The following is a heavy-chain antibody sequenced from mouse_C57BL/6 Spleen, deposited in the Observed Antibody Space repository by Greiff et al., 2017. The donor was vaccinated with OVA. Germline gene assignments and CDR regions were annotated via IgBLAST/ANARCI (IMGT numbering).Heavy chain of an antibody. CDR1: GYTFTSYW. J-gene: IGHJ1*03. V-gene: IGHV1-55*01. D-gene: IGHD1-1*01. Sequence: QVQLQQSGAELVKPGASVKMSCKASGYTFTSYWITWVKQRPGQGLEWIGDIYPGSGSTNYNEKFKSKATLTVDTSSSTAYMQLSSLTSEDSAVYYCAMRGYYGSSRYFDVWGTGTTVTVSS. CDR2: IYPGSGST. CDR3: AMRGYYGSSRYFDV.